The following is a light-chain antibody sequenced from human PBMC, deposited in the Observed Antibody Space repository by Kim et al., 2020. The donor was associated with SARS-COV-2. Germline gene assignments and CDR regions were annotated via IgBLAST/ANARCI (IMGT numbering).Light chain of an antibody. CDR2: DDA. V-gene: IGLV2-14*04. CDR3: SSDTSSNTLL. CDR1: SSDVGSYNY. Sequence: GRSITIPGTVTSSDVGSYNYVSLYQQHPGGPPKLIIFDDAGRPSGVSDLFSGAMSGDLASLTISGLQAEDEADYFCSSDTSSNTLLFGGGTQLTVL. J-gene: IGLJ3*02.